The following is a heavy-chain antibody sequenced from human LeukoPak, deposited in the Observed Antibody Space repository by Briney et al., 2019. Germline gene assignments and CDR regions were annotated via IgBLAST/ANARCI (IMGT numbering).Heavy chain of an antibody. CDR3: ARHLSSTGGCCYVDY. V-gene: IGHV5-51*01. CDR1: GYSFTTYW. J-gene: IGHJ4*02. CDR2: IYPGDSGT. Sequence: GESLKISCTTSGYSFTTYWIGWVRQVAGKDLEGMGIIYPGDSGTRYSPSFEGQVTISADKSTSTAYLQWSSLKASATATYYCARHLSSTGGCCYVDYWGQGTLVTVSS. D-gene: IGHD2-2*01.